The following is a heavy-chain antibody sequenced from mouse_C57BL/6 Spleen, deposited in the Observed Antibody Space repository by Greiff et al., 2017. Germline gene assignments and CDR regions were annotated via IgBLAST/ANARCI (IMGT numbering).Heavy chain of an antibody. V-gene: IGHV1-64*01. Sequence: VQLQQPGAELVKPGASVKLSCKASGYTFTSYWMHWVKQRPGQGLEWIGMIHPNSGSTNYNEKFKSKATLTVDKSSSTAYMQLSSLTSEDSAVYYCARQGPTVVARDYWGQGTTLTVSS. D-gene: IGHD1-1*01. J-gene: IGHJ2*01. CDR2: IHPNSGST. CDR1: GYTFTSYW. CDR3: ARQGPTVVARDY.